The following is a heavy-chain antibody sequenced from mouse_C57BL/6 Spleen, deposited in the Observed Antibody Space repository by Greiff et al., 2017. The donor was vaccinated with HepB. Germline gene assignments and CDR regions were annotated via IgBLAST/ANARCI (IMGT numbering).Heavy chain of an antibody. D-gene: IGHD2-3*01. CDR2: IWTGGGT. Sequence: VQLQQSGPGLVAPSQSLSITCTVSGFSLTSYAISWVRQPPGKGLEWLGVIWTGGGTNYNSALKSRLSISKDNSKSQVFLKMNSLQTDDTARYYCARNSRIYDGYYLAYWGQGTLVTVSA. CDR3: ARNSRIYDGYYLAY. CDR1: GFSLTSYA. J-gene: IGHJ3*01. V-gene: IGHV2-9-1*01.